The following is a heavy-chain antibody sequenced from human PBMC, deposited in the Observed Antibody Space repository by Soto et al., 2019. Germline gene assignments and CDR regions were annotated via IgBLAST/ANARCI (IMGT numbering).Heavy chain of an antibody. D-gene: IGHD1-26*01. V-gene: IGHV1-18*01. CDR1: GYTFLSYG. CDR2: INAYDGNT. J-gene: IGHJ4*02. CDR3: ARSPRSGSRFDY. Sequence: QVQLVQSGAEVRKPGASVKVSCKAFGYTFLSYGITWVRQAPGQGLEWMGWINAYDGNTNYAQKLQGRVTMTTDTSXTTAYMELRSLRSDXTAVYYCARSPRSGSRFDYWGQGTLVTVSS.